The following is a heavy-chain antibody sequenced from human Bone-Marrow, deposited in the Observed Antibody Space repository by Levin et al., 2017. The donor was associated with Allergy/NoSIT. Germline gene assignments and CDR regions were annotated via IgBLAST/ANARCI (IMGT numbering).Heavy chain of an antibody. J-gene: IGHJ4*02. D-gene: IGHD6-19*01. CDR2: ISDDGSNK. CDR3: AKERQQWLYCFDY. CDR1: GFNFNKYG. V-gene: IGHV3-30*18. Sequence: GGSLRLSCAASGFNFNKYGMHWVRQAPGKGLDWVAVISDDGSNKYYADSVKGRFTISRDNSRNTLYLHMNSLRPEDTAVYYCAKERQQWLYCFDYWGQGSLVTVSS.